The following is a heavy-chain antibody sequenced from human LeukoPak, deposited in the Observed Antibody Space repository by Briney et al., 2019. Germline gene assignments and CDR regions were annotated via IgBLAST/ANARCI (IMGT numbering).Heavy chain of an antibody. CDR1: GFTFSSYG. D-gene: IGHD2-2*01. V-gene: IGHV3-23*01. Sequence: GGSLRLSCAASGFTFSSYGMSWVRQAPGKGLEWVSAISGSGGSTYYADSVKGRFTISRDNSRNTLFLQMNSLRAEDTAVYYCAHGAMYQLDYWGQGTLVTVSS. J-gene: IGHJ4*02. CDR2: ISGSGGST. CDR3: AHGAMYQLDY.